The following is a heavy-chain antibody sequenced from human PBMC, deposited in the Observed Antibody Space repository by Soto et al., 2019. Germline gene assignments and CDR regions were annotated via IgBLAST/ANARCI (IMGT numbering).Heavy chain of an antibody. CDR2: IYYGGSI. CDR3: AGSGYYHNSGMDV. V-gene: IGHV4-59*08. CDR1: GDSISTDY. Sequence: SETLSLTCTVSGDSISTDYWSWIRQSPGKGLEWIGFIYYGGSINYNPSLKSRVTISVDTPKNQFSLKLSSVAAADTAVYYCAGSGYYHNSGMDVWGQGTTVTVSS. D-gene: IGHD3-22*01. J-gene: IGHJ6*02.